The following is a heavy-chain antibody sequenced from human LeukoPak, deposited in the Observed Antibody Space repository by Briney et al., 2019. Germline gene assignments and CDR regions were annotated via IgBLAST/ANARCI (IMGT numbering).Heavy chain of an antibody. CDR2: MNPNSGNT. D-gene: IGHD6-19*01. CDR3: ARAYDSSGWYEWGAFDI. Sequence: GASVKVSCKASGYTFTSYDINWVRQATGQGREWMGWMNPNSGNTGCAQKFQGRVTMTRNTSISTAYMELSSLRSEDTAVYYCARAYDSSGWYEWGAFDIWGQGTMVTVSS. J-gene: IGHJ3*02. V-gene: IGHV1-8*01. CDR1: GYTFTSYD.